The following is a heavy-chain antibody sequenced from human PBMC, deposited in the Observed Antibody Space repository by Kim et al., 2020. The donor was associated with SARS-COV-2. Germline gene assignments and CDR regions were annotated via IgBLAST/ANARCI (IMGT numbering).Heavy chain of an antibody. CDR1: GFTFSSYE. V-gene: IGHV3-48*03. CDR3: ARDWRYYYGSWSYYSTYYYYGMDV. J-gene: IGHJ6*02. Sequence: GGSLRLSCVASGFTFSSYEMNWVRQAPGKGLELVSYISSSGSTIYYADSVKGRFTISRDNAKNSLYLQMNSLRAEDTAVYYCARDWRYYYGSWSYYSTYYYYGMDVWGQGATVTVSS. D-gene: IGHD3-10*01. CDR2: ISSSGSTI.